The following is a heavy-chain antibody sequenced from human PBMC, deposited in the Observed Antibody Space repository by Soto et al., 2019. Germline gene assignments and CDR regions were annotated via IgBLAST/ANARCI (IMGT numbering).Heavy chain of an antibody. V-gene: IGHV1-8*01. CDR2: MNPNSGNT. J-gene: IGHJ6*03. D-gene: IGHD3-10*01. CDR1: GYTFTSYD. Sequence: ASVKVSCKASGYTFTSYDINWVRQATGQGLEWMGWMNPNSGNTGYAQKFQGRVTMTRNTSISTAYMELSSLRSEDTAVYYCARGPPYYGSGSSTYYYYYYMDVWGKGTTVTVSS. CDR3: ARGPPYYGSGSSTYYYYYYMDV.